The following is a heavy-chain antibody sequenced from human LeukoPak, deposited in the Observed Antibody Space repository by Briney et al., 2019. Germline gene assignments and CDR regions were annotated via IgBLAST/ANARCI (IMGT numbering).Heavy chain of an antibody. D-gene: IGHD3-3*01. Sequence: ASVKVSCKASGYTFTSYDINWVRQATGQGLEWMGWMNPNSGNTGYAQKFQGRVTMTRNTSISTAYMELSSLGSEDTAVYYCARGEEYYDFWSGYHLYYFDYWGQGTLVTVSS. CDR2: MNPNSGNT. J-gene: IGHJ4*02. V-gene: IGHV1-8*01. CDR3: ARGEEYYDFWSGYHLYYFDY. CDR1: GYTFTSYD.